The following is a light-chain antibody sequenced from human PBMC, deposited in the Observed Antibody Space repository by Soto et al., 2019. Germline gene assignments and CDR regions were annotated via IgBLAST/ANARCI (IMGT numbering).Light chain of an antibody. J-gene: IGKJ4*01. V-gene: IGKV1-12*01. Sequence: DIQMTQSPSSVSASVGDRVTITCRASQGINNWLAWYQQKPGKAPELLIYAVSYFQSGGSSRFNGSGSGTDFTLTISSLQPEDFATAFCKQSSVFPLAFGGGTKVDIK. CDR3: KQSSVFPLA. CDR2: AVS. CDR1: QGINNW.